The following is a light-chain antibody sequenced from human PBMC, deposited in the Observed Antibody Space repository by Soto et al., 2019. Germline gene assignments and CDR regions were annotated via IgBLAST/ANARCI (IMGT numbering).Light chain of an antibody. J-gene: IGKJ3*01. CDR1: QSVSSSY. CDR2: GAS. V-gene: IGKV3-20*01. CDR3: QHCSSSPLT. Sequence: DIELTQSPGTLSLSPGERATLSCRASQSVSSSYLAWYQQKPGQTPRLLIYGASRGATGLPDRFSGSGSGTDFTLTISSLQPEDFAIYYYQHCSSSPLTFCPGTKVDIK.